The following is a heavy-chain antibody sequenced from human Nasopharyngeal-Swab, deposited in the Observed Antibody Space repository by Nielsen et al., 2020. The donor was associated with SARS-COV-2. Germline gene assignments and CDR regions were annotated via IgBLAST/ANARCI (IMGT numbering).Heavy chain of an antibody. CDR2: IDPSDSYT. CDR3: ATGRDGYNWDFDY. D-gene: IGHD5-24*01. CDR1: GYSFTSYW. Sequence: GGSLRLSCKGSGYSFTSYWIGWVRQMPGKGLEWMGRIDPSDSYTNYSPSFQGHVTISADKSISTAYLQWSSLKASDTAMYYCATGRDGYNWDFDYWGQGTLVTVSS. V-gene: IGHV5-10-1*01. J-gene: IGHJ4*02.